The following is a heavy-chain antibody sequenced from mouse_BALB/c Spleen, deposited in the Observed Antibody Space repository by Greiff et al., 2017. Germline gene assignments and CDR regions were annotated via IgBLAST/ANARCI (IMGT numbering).Heavy chain of an antibody. D-gene: IGHD2-3*01. CDR1: GFTFSNYG. Sequence: EVMLVESGGDLVKPGGSLKLSCAASGFTFSNYGMPWVRQTPDKGLEWVAAISSGGSYTYYPDSVKGRFTISRDNAKNTLYLQMSSLKSEDTDMYYCESQRDGYYYMDYWGQGTSLTVSS. V-gene: IGHV5-6*01. CDR2: ISSGGSYT. CDR3: ESQRDGYYYMDY. J-gene: IGHJ4*01.